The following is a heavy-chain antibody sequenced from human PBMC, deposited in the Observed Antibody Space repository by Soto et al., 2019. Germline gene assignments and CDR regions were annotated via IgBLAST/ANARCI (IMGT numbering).Heavy chain of an antibody. CDR2: IDPSDSQT. CDR3: ARQIYDSASGTKFKYYSDS. V-gene: IGHV5-10-1*01. D-gene: IGHD2-15*01. Sequence: GESLKISCKGSGYSFASYWITWVRQMPGKGLEWMGGIDPSDSQTYYSPSFRGHVTISAAKSITTVFLQWSSLRASDTAMYYCARQIYDSASGTKFKYYSDSWGQGTLVTVSS. CDR1: GYSFASYW. J-gene: IGHJ4*02.